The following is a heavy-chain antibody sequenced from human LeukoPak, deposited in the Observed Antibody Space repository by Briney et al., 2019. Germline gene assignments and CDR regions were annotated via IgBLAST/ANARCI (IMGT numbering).Heavy chain of an antibody. Sequence: SETLSLTCTVSGGSISSDRYSWSWIRQPAGKGLEWIGRIYTSGSTKYNPSLKSRVTISLDTSKNQFSLNLYSVTAADTAVYYCARDYYGSGSYLLYYYYYMDVWGKGTTVTISS. CDR1: GGSISSDRYS. V-gene: IGHV4-61*02. D-gene: IGHD3-10*01. J-gene: IGHJ6*03. CDR3: ARDYYGSGSYLLYYYYYMDV. CDR2: IYTSGST.